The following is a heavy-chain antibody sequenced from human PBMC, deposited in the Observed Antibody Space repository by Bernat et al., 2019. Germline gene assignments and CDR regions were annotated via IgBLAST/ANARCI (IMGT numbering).Heavy chain of an antibody. D-gene: IGHD3-10*01. J-gene: IGHJ4*02. Sequence: EVQLLESGGGLVQHGESLRLSCAASGFTFSSHGMSWVRQAPGKGLEWVSSIGRSGNTYYSDSAKGRFTISRDNSKNTLNLQMNTLRAEDTAVYYCATRGPTGSYFFDSWGQGTLVTVSS. CDR3: ATRGPTGSYFFDS. V-gene: IGHV3-23*01. CDR1: GFTFSSHG. CDR2: IGRSGNT.